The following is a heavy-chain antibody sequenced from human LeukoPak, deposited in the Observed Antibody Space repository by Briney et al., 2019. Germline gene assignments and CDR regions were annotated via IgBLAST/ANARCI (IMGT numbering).Heavy chain of an antibody. J-gene: IGHJ4*02. V-gene: IGHV1-69*01. CDR2: IIPAFCRA. CDR1: GGTFINYD. CDR3: ARGGSYTTGWYADY. D-gene: IGHD6-19*01. Sequence: SVTVSFKSSGGTFINYDIDWVRQAPGQGLEGMGGIIPAFCRADYAQKFRDRITITADEPTSTAYLEVRSLTSEDTAVYYCARGGSYTTGWYADYWGQGTQVAVSS.